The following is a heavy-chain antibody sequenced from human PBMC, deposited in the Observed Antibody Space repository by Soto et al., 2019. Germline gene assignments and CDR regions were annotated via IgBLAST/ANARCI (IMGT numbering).Heavy chain of an antibody. CDR1: GFTFSSYG. CDR3: AREWLEIRITIFGVVTYRGMGV. J-gene: IGHJ6*02. D-gene: IGHD3-3*01. Sequence: LRLSCAASGFTFSSYGMHWVRQAPGKGLEWVAAIWYDGSNKYYADSVKGRFTISRDNSKNTLYLQMNSLRAEDTAVYYCAREWLEIRITIFGVVTYRGMGVWGQGATVTVSS. V-gene: IGHV3-33*01. CDR2: IWYDGSNK.